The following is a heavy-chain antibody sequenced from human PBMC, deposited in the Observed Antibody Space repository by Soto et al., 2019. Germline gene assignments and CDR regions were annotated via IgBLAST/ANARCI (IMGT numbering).Heavy chain of an antibody. CDR1: GFTFSSFW. J-gene: IGHJ5*01. V-gene: IGHV3-7*01. CDR3: SRSLNS. Sequence: GSLIVSCAVSGFTFSSFWMDWVRQAPGKGLEWVANINPDGSEKHYVDSVKGRFTISRDNVRNSLYLQMSSLTAEDSALYYCSRSLNSWGHGTRVTGSS. CDR2: INPDGSEK.